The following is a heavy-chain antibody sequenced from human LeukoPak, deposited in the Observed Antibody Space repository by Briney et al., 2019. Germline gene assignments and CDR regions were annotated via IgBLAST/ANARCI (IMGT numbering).Heavy chain of an antibody. V-gene: IGHV1-2*06. D-gene: IGHD2-8*01. Sequence: GASVKVSCKASGYTFTGYYMHWVRQAPGQGLEWMGRINPNSGGTNYAQKFQSRVTMTRDTSISTAYMELSRLRSDDTAVYYCARDHCTNGVCYSYFDYWGQGTLVTVSS. CDR3: ARDHCTNGVCYSYFDY. CDR2: INPNSGGT. J-gene: IGHJ4*02. CDR1: GYTFTGYY.